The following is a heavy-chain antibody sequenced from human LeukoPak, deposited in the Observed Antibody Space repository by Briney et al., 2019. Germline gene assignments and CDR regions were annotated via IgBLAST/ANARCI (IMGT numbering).Heavy chain of an antibody. CDR2: ISGSGGST. J-gene: IGHJ4*02. Sequence: GASLRLSCAASGFTFSSYAMSWVRQAPGKGLVWVSAISGSGGSTYYADSVKGRFTISRDNSKNTLYLQMNSLRAEDTAVYYCAKDLRWLQYGYWGQGTLVTVSS. D-gene: IGHD5-24*01. CDR1: GFTFSSYA. CDR3: AKDLRWLQYGY. V-gene: IGHV3-23*01.